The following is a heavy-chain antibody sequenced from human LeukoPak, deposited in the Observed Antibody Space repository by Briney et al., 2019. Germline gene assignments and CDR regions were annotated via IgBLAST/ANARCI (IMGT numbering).Heavy chain of an antibody. CDR3: ARVRTTWSYYGMDV. J-gene: IGHJ6*02. CDR1: GFTFSSYW. V-gene: IGHV3-7*01. CDR2: IKEDESEK. Sequence: EGSLRLSCAASGFTFSSYWMSWVRQAPGKGLEWVANIKEDESEKYYVDSVRGRFTISRDNAKNSLYLQMNSLRAEDTAIYYCARVRTTWSYYGMDVWGQGTTVTVSS. D-gene: IGHD4-17*01.